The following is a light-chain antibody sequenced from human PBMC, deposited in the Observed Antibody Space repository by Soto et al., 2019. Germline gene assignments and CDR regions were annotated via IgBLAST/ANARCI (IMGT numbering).Light chain of an antibody. J-gene: IGLJ1*01. CDR2: DVT. V-gene: IGLV2-14*01. CDR1: STDVGGYKY. CDR3: LSYTSSDTYV. Sequence: QSALTQPASVSGSPGQSITISCTGTSTDVGGYKYVSWYQQHPGKAPKFMIYDVTSRPSGISNRFSGSKSGNTAFLIISGLQAEDEADYYCLSYTSSDTYVFGTGTKVTV.